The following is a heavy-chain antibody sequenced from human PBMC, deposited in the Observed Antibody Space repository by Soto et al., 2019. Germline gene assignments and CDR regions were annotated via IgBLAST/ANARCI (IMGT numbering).Heavy chain of an antibody. V-gene: IGHV5-51*01. Sequence: PGESLKISCKGSGYSFTSYWIGWVRQMPWKGLEWMGIIYPADSDTRYSPSFQGQVTISANKSISTAYLQWRSLKASDTAKYYCASIRIYSYGHEKNYYYYYGMDVWGKGTTV. CDR3: ASIRIYSYGHEKNYYYYYGMDV. CDR1: GYSFTSYW. D-gene: IGHD5-18*01. CDR2: IYPADSDT. J-gene: IGHJ6*04.